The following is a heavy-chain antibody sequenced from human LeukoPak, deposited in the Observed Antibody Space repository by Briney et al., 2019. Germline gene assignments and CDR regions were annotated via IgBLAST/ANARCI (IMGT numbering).Heavy chain of an antibody. Sequence: PSETLSLTCTVSGGSISSYYWSWIRQPPGKGLEWIGYIYYSGSTNYNPSLKSRVTISVDTSKNQFSLKLSSVTAADTAVYYCAREGLFEEMATGSFPDYWGQGTLVTVSS. D-gene: IGHD5-24*01. CDR3: AREGLFEEMATGSFPDY. V-gene: IGHV4-59*01. CDR2: IYYSGST. CDR1: GGSISSYY. J-gene: IGHJ4*02.